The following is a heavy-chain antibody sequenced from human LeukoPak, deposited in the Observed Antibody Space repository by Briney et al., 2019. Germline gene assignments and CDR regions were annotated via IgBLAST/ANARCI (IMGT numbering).Heavy chain of an antibody. CDR3: ARIACTGGNCKPYYYYGLDV. CDR2: MWYDGSIK. Sequence: PGGSLRLSCAASGFTFSTYGMHWVRQAPGKGLEWVAVMWYDGSIKYYADSVKGRFTFSRDNPKSTLYLQMNSLRAEDTAVYYCARIACTGGNCKPYYYYGLDVWGQGTTVTVSS. CDR1: GFTFSTYG. D-gene: IGHD2-8*02. J-gene: IGHJ6*02. V-gene: IGHV3-33*01.